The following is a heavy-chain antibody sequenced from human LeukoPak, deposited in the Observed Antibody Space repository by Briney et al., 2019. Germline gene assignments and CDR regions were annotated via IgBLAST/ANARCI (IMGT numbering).Heavy chain of an antibody. D-gene: IGHD3-22*01. CDR2: IYYSGTT. CDR1: GGSISSYY. V-gene: IGHV4-59*01. CDR3: ARGDYYDSSGYWLFDY. J-gene: IGHJ4*02. Sequence: SETLSLTCTVSGGSISSYYWSWIRKPPGKGLEWIGYIYYSGTTNYNPSLKSRVTISVDTSKNQFSLKLSSVTAADTAVYYCARGDYYDSSGYWLFDYWGQGTLVTVSS.